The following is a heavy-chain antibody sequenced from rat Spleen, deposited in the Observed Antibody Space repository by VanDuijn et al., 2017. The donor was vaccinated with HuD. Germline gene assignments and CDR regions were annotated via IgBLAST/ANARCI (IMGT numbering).Heavy chain of an antibody. CDR3: TRKYTTDYYWYFDF. Sequence: EVQLVESGGGLVQPGRSLKLSCVASGFTFNNHWMTWIRQAPGKGLEWVASITNTGGSTYYPDSVKGRFTVSSDNAKSTLYLQMNSLRSEDTATYYCTRKYTTDYYWYFDFWGPGTMVTVSS. CDR2: ITNTGGST. V-gene: IGHV5-31*01. CDR1: GFTFNNHW. D-gene: IGHD1-6*01. J-gene: IGHJ1*01.